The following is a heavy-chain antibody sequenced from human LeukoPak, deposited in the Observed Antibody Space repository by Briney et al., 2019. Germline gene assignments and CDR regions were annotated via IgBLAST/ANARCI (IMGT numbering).Heavy chain of an antibody. CDR3: AKDLGPVALNGGDH. V-gene: IGHV1-18*01. CDR1: GYTFTSYG. Sequence: ASVKVSCKASGYTFTSYGISWVRQAPGQGLKWMGWISAYNGNTNYAQKLQGRVTMTTDTSTSTAYMELRSLRSDDTAVYYCAKDLGPVALNGGDHWGQGTLVTVSS. J-gene: IGHJ4*02. D-gene: IGHD6-19*01. CDR2: ISAYNGNT.